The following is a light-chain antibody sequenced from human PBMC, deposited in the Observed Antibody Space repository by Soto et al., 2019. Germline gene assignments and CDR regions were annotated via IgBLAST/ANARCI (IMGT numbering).Light chain of an antibody. V-gene: IGLV2-14*01. CDR1: SSDVGGYNY. CDR3: CSYAGSSSYV. J-gene: IGLJ1*01. Sequence: QSALTQPASVSGSPGQSITISCTGTSSDVGGYNYVSWYQQHPGIAPKLLIYGVTNRPSGVSTRFSGSKSGNTASLTISGLQAEDEADYYCCSYAGSSSYVFGTGTKLTVL. CDR2: GVT.